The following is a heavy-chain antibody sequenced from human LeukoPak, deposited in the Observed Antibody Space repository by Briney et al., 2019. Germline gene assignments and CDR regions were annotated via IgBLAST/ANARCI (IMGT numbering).Heavy chain of an antibody. D-gene: IGHD6-13*01. J-gene: IGHJ4*02. CDR2: IGGSGDST. CDR3: AKAGGAYSSSWYLYFDY. V-gene: IGHV3-23*01. CDR1: AFTFSSYA. Sequence: GGSLRLSCAASAFTFSSYAMTGVRQAPGKGLDWVSTIGGSGDSTSYADSVKGRFTISRDSSKNTLFRQMNSLRAEDTAVYYCAKAGGAYSSSWYLYFDYWGQGTLVTVSS.